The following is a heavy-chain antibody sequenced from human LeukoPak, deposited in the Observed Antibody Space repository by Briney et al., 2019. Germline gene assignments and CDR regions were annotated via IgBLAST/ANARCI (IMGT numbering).Heavy chain of an antibody. CDR3: ARRNDFHI. J-gene: IGHJ3*02. V-gene: IGHV4-4*08. CDR1: GGSIKGYH. Sequence: PSETLSLTCTVSGGSIKGYHWSWIRQPPGKGLEWIGCIYSNEATEYKPSLKSRVTISADTSKNQFSLKLTSVSAADTAIYYCARRNDFHIWGQGTMVTVSS. CDR2: IYSNEAT.